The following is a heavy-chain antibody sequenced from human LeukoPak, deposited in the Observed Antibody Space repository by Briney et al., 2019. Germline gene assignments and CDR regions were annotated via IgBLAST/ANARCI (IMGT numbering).Heavy chain of an antibody. D-gene: IGHD1-26*01. Sequence: GGSLRLSCAASGFTFNDYAMNWVRQAPGKGLEWVSRISGGGDNTFYADSVKGRFTVSRDNIKSTLYLQMNSLTAEDTAVYYCVRDLGGRSGHWGQGTLVTVSS. CDR3: VRDLGGRSGH. CDR2: ISGGGDNT. V-gene: IGHV3-23*01. J-gene: IGHJ4*02. CDR1: GFTFNDYA.